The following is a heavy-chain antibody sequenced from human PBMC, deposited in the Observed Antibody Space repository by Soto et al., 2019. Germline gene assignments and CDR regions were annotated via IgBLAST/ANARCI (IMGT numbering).Heavy chain of an antibody. Sequence: QITLKESGPTLVKPTQTLTLTCTFSGFSLSTSGVGVGWIRQPPGKALEWLALIYWDDDKRYSPSLKSRLTITTDTSKNQVVLTMTNMDPVDTATYYCAHRGGGDCYLRNYFDYWGQGTLVTVSS. D-gene: IGHD2-21*02. J-gene: IGHJ4*02. CDR2: IYWDDDK. CDR1: GFSLSTSGVG. V-gene: IGHV2-5*02. CDR3: AHRGGGDCYLRNYFDY.